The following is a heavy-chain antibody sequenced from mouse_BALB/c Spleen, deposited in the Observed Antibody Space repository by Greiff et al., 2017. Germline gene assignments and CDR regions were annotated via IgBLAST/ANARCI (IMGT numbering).Heavy chain of an antibody. CDR3: ARGGNYVRYYAMDY. J-gene: IGHJ4*01. V-gene: IGHV1S81*02. Sequence: VQLQQPGAELVKPGASVKLSCKASGYTFTSYWMHWVKQRPGQGLEWIGEINPSNGRTNYNEKFKSKATLTVDKSSSTAYMQLSSLTSEDSAVYYCARGGNYVRYYAMDYWGQGTSVTVSS. CDR2: INPSNGRT. D-gene: IGHD2-1*01. CDR1: GYTFTSYW.